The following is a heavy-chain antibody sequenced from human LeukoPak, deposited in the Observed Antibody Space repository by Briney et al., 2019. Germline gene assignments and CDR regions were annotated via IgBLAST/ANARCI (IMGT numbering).Heavy chain of an antibody. V-gene: IGHV1-18*01. CDR1: GYTFTSYD. Sequence: ASVKVSCKASGYTFTSYDINWVRQAPGQGLEWMGWISVYNGNTNYAQKLQGRVTMTTDTSTSTAYMELRSLRSDDTAVYYCARDMGHYYYMDVWGKGTTVTVSS. CDR2: ISVYNGNT. D-gene: IGHD3-10*01. J-gene: IGHJ6*03. CDR3: ARDMGHYYYMDV.